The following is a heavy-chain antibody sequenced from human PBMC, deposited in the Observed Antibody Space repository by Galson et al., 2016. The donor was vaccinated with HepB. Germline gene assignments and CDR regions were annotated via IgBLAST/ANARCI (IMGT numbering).Heavy chain of an antibody. Sequence: SLRLSCAASGFTFRSYPMHWVRQAPGKGLEWVTVVPHYGNNKYYADSVTGRFTVSRDNSKSTVNLHMNSLSPDDTAVYYCARDLGGYSGYGGNYFGMDVWGQVTTVTVS. CDR3: ARDLGGYSGYGGNYFGMDV. V-gene: IGHV3-30-3*01. J-gene: IGHJ6*02. D-gene: IGHD5-12*01. CDR1: GFTFRSYP. CDR2: VPHYGNNK.